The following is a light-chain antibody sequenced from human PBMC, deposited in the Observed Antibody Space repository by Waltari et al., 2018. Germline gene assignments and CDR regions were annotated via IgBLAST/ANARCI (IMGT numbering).Light chain of an antibody. CDR3: TSYTSNRLFV. J-gene: IGLJ1*01. CDR2: DVS. CDR1: SSDVGAFNY. V-gene: IGLV2-14*03. Sequence: QSALPQPASVSGSPGQSISISCTGTSSDVGAFNYVSWYQQHPGEAPKLTIYDVSNRPSGVSDRFSGSKSGNTASLTISGLQGEDEAVYHCTSYTSNRLFVFGTGTTLTVL.